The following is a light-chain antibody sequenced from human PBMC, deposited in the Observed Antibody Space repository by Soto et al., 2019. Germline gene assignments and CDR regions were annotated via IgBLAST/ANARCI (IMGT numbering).Light chain of an antibody. J-gene: IGLJ1*01. CDR3: SSYTSSSSLDV. CDR1: SSDIGGYNY. Sequence: QSVLTQPASVSGSPGQSITISCTGTSSDIGGYNYVYWYQQHPGKAPKLMIYDVSNRPSGVSNRFSGSKSGNTASLTISGLQAEDEADYYCSSYTSSSSLDVFGTGTKLTVL. V-gene: IGLV2-14*01. CDR2: DVS.